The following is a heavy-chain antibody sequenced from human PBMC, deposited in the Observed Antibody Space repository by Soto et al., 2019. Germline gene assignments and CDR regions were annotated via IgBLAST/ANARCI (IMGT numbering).Heavy chain of an antibody. CDR1: GFTFSKYA. CDR3: EKFFFETGGSGGCPWSLDS. D-gene: IGHD3-16*01. Sequence: EVQLLESGGGLVQPGGSLRLSCAASGFTFSKYAMSWVRQSPGKRLEWVPAISGRGTTTYSADSVWGRFTISRDNSNNMLYLPLNRPRPEDTALYYCEKFFFETGGSGGCPWSLDSWGQGTVVTVSS. J-gene: IGHJ4*02. V-gene: IGHV3-23*01. CDR2: ISGRGTTT.